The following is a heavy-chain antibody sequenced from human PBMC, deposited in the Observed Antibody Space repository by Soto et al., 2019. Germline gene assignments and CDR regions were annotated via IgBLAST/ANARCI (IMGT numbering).Heavy chain of an antibody. CDR3: ATCYFDL. CDR2: ISGGSISSTI. CDR1: EFTFSSYS. V-gene: IGHV3-48*01. J-gene: IGHJ2*01. Sequence: EVQLVESGGGLIQPGGSLRLSCAASEFTFSSYSMNWVRQAPGKGLEWVSYISGGSISSTIYYADSAKRRFTISRDNAKTSLCMQMSSMRAEDTAVCYCATCYFDLWGRGTLVTVSS.